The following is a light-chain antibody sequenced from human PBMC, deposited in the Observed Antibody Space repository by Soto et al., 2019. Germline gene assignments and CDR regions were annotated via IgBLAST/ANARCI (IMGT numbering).Light chain of an antibody. Sequence: SALTQPPSASGSPGQSVTISCTGTSSDVGGYNYVSWYQQHPGKAPKLMIYEVTKRPSGVPDRFSGSKSGNTASLTVSGLLPEDEADYYCASYAGGNKVFGTGTKVT. V-gene: IGLV2-8*01. CDR2: EVT. J-gene: IGLJ1*01. CDR3: ASYAGGNKV. CDR1: SSDVGGYNY.